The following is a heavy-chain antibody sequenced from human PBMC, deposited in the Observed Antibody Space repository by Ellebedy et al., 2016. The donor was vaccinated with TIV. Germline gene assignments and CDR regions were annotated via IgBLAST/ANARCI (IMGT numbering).Heavy chain of an antibody. Sequence: PGGSLRLFCAASGFTFHSYGMHWVRQAPGKGLEWVTFIRYDGSDKYYADSVKGRFTVSRDNSKNTLTLQMNGLRPDDTAVYYCAKVLFAFGEFESPFDPWGQGTLVIVSS. CDR3: AKVLFAFGEFESPFDP. CDR2: IRYDGSDK. V-gene: IGHV3-30*02. D-gene: IGHD3-10*01. J-gene: IGHJ5*02. CDR1: GFTFHSYG.